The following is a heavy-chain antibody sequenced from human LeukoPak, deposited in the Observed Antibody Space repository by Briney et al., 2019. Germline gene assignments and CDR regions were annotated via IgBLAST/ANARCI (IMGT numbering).Heavy chain of an antibody. J-gene: IGHJ4*02. Sequence: ASVKVSCKASGYSFTHHNVHWVRQAPGQALEWMGWIKPSNGDTKFSQKFQDRVTLTSDTSIDTAYMEMSGLTSDDTAIYYCARVLSAVTSTFDYWGQGTLVTVSS. CDR2: IKPSNGDT. D-gene: IGHD4-17*01. CDR1: GYSFTHHN. CDR3: ARVLSAVTSTFDY. V-gene: IGHV1-2*02.